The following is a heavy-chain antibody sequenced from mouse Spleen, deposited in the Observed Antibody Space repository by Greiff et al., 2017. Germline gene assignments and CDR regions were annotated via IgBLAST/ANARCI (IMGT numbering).Heavy chain of an antibody. CDR1: GFAFSSYD. V-gene: IGHV5-9*02. CDR3: ARDTPITTVVARAMDY. J-gene: IGHJ4*01. D-gene: IGHD1-1*01. CDR2: ISSGGSYT. Sequence: EVMLVESGGGLVKPGGSLKLSCAASGFAFSSYDMSWVRQTPEKRLEWVATISSGGSYTYYPDTVTGRFTISRDNAKNTLYLEMSSLRSEDTAMYYCARDTPITTVVARAMDYWGQGTSVTVSS.